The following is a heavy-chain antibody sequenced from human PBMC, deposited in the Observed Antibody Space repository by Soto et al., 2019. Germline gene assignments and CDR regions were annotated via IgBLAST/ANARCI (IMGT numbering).Heavy chain of an antibody. CDR2: ISTSGSTI. V-gene: IGHV3-48*03. J-gene: IGHJ4*02. D-gene: IGHD1-26*01. Sequence: EVQLVESGGGLVEPGGSLRLSCAASGFSFNTYEMNWVRQAPGKGLEWVSYISTSGSTIYYADSVKGRFTISRNNGKNSLYLQMNSLRAEDTAVYYCAYGGSCDYWGQGTQVTVSS. CDR3: AYGGSCDY. CDR1: GFSFNTYE.